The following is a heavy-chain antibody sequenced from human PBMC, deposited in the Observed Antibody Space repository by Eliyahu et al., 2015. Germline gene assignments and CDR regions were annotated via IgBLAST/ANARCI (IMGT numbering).Heavy chain of an antibody. J-gene: IGHJ6*03. D-gene: IGHD4-17*01. Sequence: MHWVRQAPGQGLEWMGWINPNSGGTNYAQKFQGRVTMTRDTSISTAYMELSRLRSDDTAVYYCARAQTTVTTYNDYYYYYMDVWGKGTTVTVSS. CDR3: ARAQTTVTTYNDYYYYYMDV. CDR2: INPNSGGT. V-gene: IGHV1-2*02.